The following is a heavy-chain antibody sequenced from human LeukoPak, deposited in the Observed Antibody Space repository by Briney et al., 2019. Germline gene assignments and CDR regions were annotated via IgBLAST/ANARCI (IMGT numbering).Heavy chain of an antibody. J-gene: IGHJ6*02. Sequence: GGSLRLSCAASGFTFSSYGMHWVRQAPGKGPEWVAVIWYDGSNKYYADSMKGRFTISRDNSKNTLYLQMNSLRAEDTAVYYCARAAGSGSPRYYYYGMDVWGQGTTVTVSS. CDR1: GFTFSSYG. CDR2: IWYDGSNK. CDR3: ARAAGSGSPRYYYYGMDV. D-gene: IGHD3-10*01. V-gene: IGHV3-33*01.